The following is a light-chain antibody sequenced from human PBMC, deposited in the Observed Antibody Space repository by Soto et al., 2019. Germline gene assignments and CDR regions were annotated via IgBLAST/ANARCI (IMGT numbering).Light chain of an antibody. CDR1: SSNIGAGYD. CDR3: HSYDSSLCGVM. J-gene: IGLJ3*02. V-gene: IGLV1-40*01. Sequence: QSVLTQPPSVSGAPGQRVTISCTGSSSNIGAGYDVHWYQQLPGTAPKLLIFGNSNRPSGVPDRFSGSKSDTSASLAITGLETEDEADYYCHSYDSSLCGVMFGGGTKLTVL. CDR2: GNS.